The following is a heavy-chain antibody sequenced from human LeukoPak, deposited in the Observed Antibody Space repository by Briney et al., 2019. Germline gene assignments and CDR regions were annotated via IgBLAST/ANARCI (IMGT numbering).Heavy chain of an antibody. CDR1: GFTFSSYS. J-gene: IGHJ4*02. Sequence: PGGSLRLSCAASGFTFSSYSMSWVRQTPGKGLEWIGTIYYSGSTYYNPSLKSLVTISVDTSKNQFSLKLSSVTAADTAVYYCARQNDYSGSGNYYNPIDYWGQGTLVTVSS. CDR2: IYYSGST. V-gene: IGHV4-39*01. D-gene: IGHD3-10*01. CDR3: ARQNDYSGSGNYYNPIDY.